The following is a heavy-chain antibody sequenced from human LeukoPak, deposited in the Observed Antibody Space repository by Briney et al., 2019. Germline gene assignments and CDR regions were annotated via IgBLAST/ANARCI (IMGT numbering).Heavy chain of an antibody. CDR3: ARGSRFGVVGRDAFDI. CDR1: GFTFSSYE. J-gene: IGHJ3*02. Sequence: GGSLRLSCAASGFTFSSYEMNWVRQAPGKGLEWVSYISSSGSTIYYADSVRGRFTISRDNAKNSLYLQMNSLRAEDTAVYYCARGSRFGVVGRDAFDIWGQGTMVTVSS. D-gene: IGHD3-3*01. V-gene: IGHV3-48*03. CDR2: ISSSGSTI.